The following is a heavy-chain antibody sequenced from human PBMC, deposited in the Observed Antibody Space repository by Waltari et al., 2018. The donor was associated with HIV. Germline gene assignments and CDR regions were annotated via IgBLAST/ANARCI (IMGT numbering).Heavy chain of an antibody. J-gene: IGHJ5*02. D-gene: IGHD4-17*01. V-gene: IGHV4-39*07. CDR2: ISYSGSA. CDR3: AGAPNGDFSWLDP. Sequence: QLQLQESGPGLVKPSETLSLTCTVSGGSVTSSTYYWGWIRQAPGRGLEWIGAISYSGSAYYTPSLESRVTISLDTSKNQFSLKLQSVTAADTAVYDCAGAPNGDFSWLDPWGQGTLVTVSS. CDR1: GGSVTSSTYY.